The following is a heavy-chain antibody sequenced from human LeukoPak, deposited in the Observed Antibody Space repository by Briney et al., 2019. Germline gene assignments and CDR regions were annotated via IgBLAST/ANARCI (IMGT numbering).Heavy chain of an antibody. V-gene: IGHV1-46*01. D-gene: IGHD4/OR15-4a*01. CDR2: INPSGGST. CDR1: GYTFTGSY. CDR3: ARGRDYGAHFDF. J-gene: IGHJ4*02. Sequence: ASVKVSCKASGYTFTGSYMYWVRQAPGQGLECMGIINPSGGSTSYAQNFHGRLTMTRDTSTSTVYMELSSLRSEDTAMYYCARGRDYGAHFDFSGQGNPVSVSS.